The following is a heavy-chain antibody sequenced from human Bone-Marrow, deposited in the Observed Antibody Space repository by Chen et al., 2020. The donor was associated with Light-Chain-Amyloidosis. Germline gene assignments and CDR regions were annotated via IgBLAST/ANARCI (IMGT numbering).Heavy chain of an antibody. CDR1: GFDFSRYT. CDR3: ARCVNYDVPSRGRFDV. V-gene: IGHV3-48*02. J-gene: IGHJ3*01. Sequence: EVQLVESGGGLEQPGGSLRLSCVASGFDFSRYTMGWVRQAPGKGPEWLSDIGSSATTINNADSVKGRFTISRDNANNALFLHMKSLSDEDTALYYCARCVNYDVPSRGRFDVWGQGTMVSVSS. CDR2: IGSSATTI. D-gene: IGHD3-10*02.